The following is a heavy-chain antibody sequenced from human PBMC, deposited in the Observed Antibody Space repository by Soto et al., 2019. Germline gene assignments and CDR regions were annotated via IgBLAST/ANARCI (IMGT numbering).Heavy chain of an antibody. CDR3: ARSPNHDFWSGYSVYYGMDV. CDR2: IYYSGST. D-gene: IGHD3-3*01. Sequence: SETLCVTCTFSDGSISIGDYYWSWIRQPPGKGMEWIGYIYYSGSTYYNPSLKSRVTISVDTSKNQFSLKLSSVTAADTAVYYCARSPNHDFWSGYSVYYGMDVWGQGTTVTVSS. CDR1: DGSISIGDYY. V-gene: IGHV4-30-4*01. J-gene: IGHJ6*01.